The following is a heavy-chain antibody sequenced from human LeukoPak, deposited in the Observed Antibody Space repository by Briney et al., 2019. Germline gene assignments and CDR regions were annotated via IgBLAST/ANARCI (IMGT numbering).Heavy chain of an antibody. V-gene: IGHV3-21*01. CDR1: GFTFSSYS. Sequence: TGGSLRLSCAASGFTFSSYSMNWVRQVPGKGLEWVSSISSSSSYIYYADSVKGRFTISRDNAKNSLYLQMNSLRAEDTAVYYCARDYYGSGSYSEYYYYGMDVWGQGTTVTVSS. J-gene: IGHJ6*02. D-gene: IGHD3-10*01. CDR3: ARDYYGSGSYSEYYYYGMDV. CDR2: ISSSSSYI.